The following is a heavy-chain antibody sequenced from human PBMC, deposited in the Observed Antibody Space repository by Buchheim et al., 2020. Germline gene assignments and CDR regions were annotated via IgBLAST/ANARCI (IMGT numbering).Heavy chain of an antibody. CDR1: GFTFSSYG. D-gene: IGHD6-19*01. Sequence: QVQLVESGGGVVQPGRSLRLSCAASGFTFSSYGMHWVRQAPGKGLEWVAVISYDGSNKYYADSGKGRFTISRDNSKNTLYLQMNSLRAEDTAVYYCAKDSFPSGWYTVGRYYGMDVWGQGTT. J-gene: IGHJ6*02. CDR3: AKDSFPSGWYTVGRYYGMDV. V-gene: IGHV3-30*18. CDR2: ISYDGSNK.